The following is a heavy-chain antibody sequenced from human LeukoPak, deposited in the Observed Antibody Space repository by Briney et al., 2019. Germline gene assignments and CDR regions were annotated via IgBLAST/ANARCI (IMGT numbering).Heavy chain of an antibody. Sequence: SVKVSCKASGGTFSSYAISWVRQAPGQGLEWMGGIIPIFGTANYAQKFQGRVTITADESTSTAYMELSSLRSEDTAVYYCARDCSSTSCSHYYYGMDVWAKGPRSPSP. CDR3: ARDCSSTSCSHYYYGMDV. CDR2: IIPIFGTA. CDR1: GGTFSSYA. V-gene: IGHV1-69*01. D-gene: IGHD2-2*01. J-gene: IGHJ6*02.